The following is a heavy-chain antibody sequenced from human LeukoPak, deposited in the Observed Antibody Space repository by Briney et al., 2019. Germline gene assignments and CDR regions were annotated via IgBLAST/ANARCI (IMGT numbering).Heavy chain of an antibody. V-gene: IGHV1-46*02. CDR2: INPSGGST. CDR3: ARARFWSGSDI. CDR1: GYSFNSHH. J-gene: IGHJ3*02. Sequence: ASVKVSCKTSGYSFNSHHVHWVRQAPGQGLEWMGIINPSGGSTSYAQKFQGRVTMTRDTSTSTVYMELSSLRSEDTAVYYCARARFWSGSDIWGQGTMVTVSS. D-gene: IGHD3-3*01.